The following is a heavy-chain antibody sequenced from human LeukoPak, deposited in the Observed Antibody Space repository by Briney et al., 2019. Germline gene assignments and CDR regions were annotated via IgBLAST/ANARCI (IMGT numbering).Heavy chain of an antibody. V-gene: IGHV4-34*01. CDR3: ARGLRFLEWLQTYYYYGMDV. J-gene: IGHJ6*02. D-gene: IGHD3-3*01. CDR1: GGSFSGYY. CDR2: INHSGST. Sequence: PSETLSPTCAVYGGSFSGYYWSWIRQPPGKGLEWIGEINHSGSTNYNPSLKSRVTISVDTSKNQFSLKLSSVTAADTAVYYCARGLRFLEWLQTYYYYGMDVWGQGTTVTVSS.